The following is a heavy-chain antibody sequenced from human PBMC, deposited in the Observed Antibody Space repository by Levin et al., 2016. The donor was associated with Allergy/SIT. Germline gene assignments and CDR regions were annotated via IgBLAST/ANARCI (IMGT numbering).Heavy chain of an antibody. J-gene: IGHJ6*02. D-gene: IGHD3/OR15-3a*01. CDR2: ISYDGSNK. CDR3: AKDRSDWEDYYYAMDV. Sequence: GGSLRLSCADSAFTFSKYGMHWVRQAPGKGLEWVAVISYDGSNKYYADSVKGRFTISRDNSKKTLYLQMNSLRAEDTAVYYCAKDRSDWEDYYYAMDVWGQGTTVTVSS. V-gene: IGHV3-30*18. CDR1: AFTFSKYG.